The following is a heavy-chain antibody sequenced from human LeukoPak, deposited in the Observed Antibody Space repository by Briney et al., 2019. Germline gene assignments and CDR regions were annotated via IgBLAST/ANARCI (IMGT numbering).Heavy chain of an antibody. CDR2: MNPNSGNT. Sequence: ASVKVPCKASGYTFTSYDINWVRQATGQGLEWMGWMNPNSGNTGYAQKFQGRVTMTRSTSISTAYMELSSLRSEDTAVYCCARQRGYSYAHTYGMDVWGQGTTVTVSS. D-gene: IGHD5-18*01. CDR3: ARQRGYSYAHTYGMDV. J-gene: IGHJ6*02. V-gene: IGHV1-8*01. CDR1: GYTFTSYD.